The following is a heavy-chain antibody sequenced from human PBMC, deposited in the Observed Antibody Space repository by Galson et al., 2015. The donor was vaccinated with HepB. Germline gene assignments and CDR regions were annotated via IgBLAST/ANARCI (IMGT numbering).Heavy chain of an antibody. J-gene: IGHJ5*02. Sequence: SVKVSCKASGYTFTSYAMHWVRQAPGQRLEWMGWINAGNGNTKYSQKFQGRVTITRDTSASTAYMELSSLRSEDTAVYYCARDGDYYDSSGYYYVSPRDNWFDPWGQGTLVTVSS. CDR3: ARDGDYYDSSGYYYVSPRDNWFDP. V-gene: IGHV1-3*01. CDR1: GYTFTSYA. D-gene: IGHD3-22*01. CDR2: INAGNGNT.